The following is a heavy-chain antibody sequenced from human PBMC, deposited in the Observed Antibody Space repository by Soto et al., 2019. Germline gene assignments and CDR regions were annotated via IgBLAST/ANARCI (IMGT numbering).Heavy chain of an antibody. CDR2: INAGNGNT. CDR3: ARDLILLWFGELQPHSDY. D-gene: IGHD3-10*01. J-gene: IGHJ4*02. CDR1: GYTFTSYA. Sequence: ASVKVSCKASGYTFTSYAMHWVRQAPGQRLEWMGWINAGNGNTKYSQKFQGRVTITRDTSASTAYMELSSLRSEDTAVYYCARDLILLWFGELQPHSDYWGQGTLVTVSS. V-gene: IGHV1-3*01.